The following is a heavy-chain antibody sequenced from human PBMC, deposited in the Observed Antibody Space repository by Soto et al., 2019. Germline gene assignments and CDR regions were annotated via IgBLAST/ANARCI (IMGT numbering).Heavy chain of an antibody. CDR3: ARQGNPRYCSGGSCFAVVDS. Sequence: QVQLQESGPGLVKPSETLSLTCTVSGGSIISYYWSWIRQPPGKGLEWIGYIYHSGSTNYNPSLKSRLTISVDTSKNRFSLKLSSVTAADTAVYYCARQGNPRYCSGGSCFAVVDSWGQGTLVTVSS. CDR1: GGSIISYY. D-gene: IGHD2-15*01. CDR2: IYHSGST. J-gene: IGHJ4*02. V-gene: IGHV4-59*08.